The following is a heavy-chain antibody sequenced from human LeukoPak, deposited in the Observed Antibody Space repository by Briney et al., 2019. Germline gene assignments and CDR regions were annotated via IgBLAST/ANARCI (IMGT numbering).Heavy chain of an antibody. CDR2: TRNKANSYTT. CDR3: ARGYYDSSGYFLVAFDI. Sequence: GGSLRLSCAASGFTFSDHYMDWVRQAPGKGLEWVGRTRNKANSYTTEYAASVKGRFTISRDDSKNSLYLQMNSLKTEDTAVYYCARGYYDSSGYFLVAFDIWGQGTMVTVSS. V-gene: IGHV3-72*01. CDR1: GFTFSDHY. D-gene: IGHD3-22*01. J-gene: IGHJ3*02.